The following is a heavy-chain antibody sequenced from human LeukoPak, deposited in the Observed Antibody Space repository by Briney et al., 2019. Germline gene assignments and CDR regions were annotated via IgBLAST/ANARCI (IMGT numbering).Heavy chain of an antibody. D-gene: IGHD6-19*01. Sequence: ASVKVSCKASGYTFTGYYMHWVRQAPGQGLEWMGWINPNSGGTNYAQKFQGWVTMTRDTSISTAYMELSRLRSDDTAVYYCARDLGVAVAGHYYYGMDVWGQGTTVTVSS. J-gene: IGHJ6*02. CDR3: ARDLGVAVAGHYYYGMDV. CDR1: GYTFTGYY. V-gene: IGHV1-2*04. CDR2: INPNSGGT.